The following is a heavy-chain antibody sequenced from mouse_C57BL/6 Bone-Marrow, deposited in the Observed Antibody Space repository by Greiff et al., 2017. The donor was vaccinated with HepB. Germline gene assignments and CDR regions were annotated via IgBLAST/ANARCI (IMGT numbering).Heavy chain of an antibody. J-gene: IGHJ3*01. CDR2: IYPGDGDT. D-gene: IGHD3-1*01. CDR1: GYAFSSSW. V-gene: IGHV1-82*01. Sequence: VQLQQSGPELVKPGASVKISCKASGYAFSSSWMNWVKQRPGKGLEWIGRIYPGDGDTNYNGKFKGKATLTADKSSSTAYMQLSSLTSEDSAIYFCARTGVFGAFAYWGQGTLVTVSA. CDR3: ARTGVFGAFAY.